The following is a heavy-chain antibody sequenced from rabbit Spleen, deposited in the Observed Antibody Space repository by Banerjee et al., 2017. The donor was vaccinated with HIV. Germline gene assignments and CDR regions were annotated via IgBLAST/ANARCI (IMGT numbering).Heavy chain of an antibody. D-gene: IGHD4-2*01. V-gene: IGHV1S45*01. CDR3: ARGGYGGHIYAMGL. J-gene: IGHJ6*01. CDR2: IFSSSDIT. CDR1: GFSFSNRYV. Sequence: QEQLEESGGDLVKPEGSLTLTCTASGFSFSNRYVMCWVRQAPGKGLEWIGCIFSSSDITWYATWAKGRFTISKTSSTTVTLQMTSLTDADTATYFCARGGYGGHIYAMGLWGPGTLVTVS.